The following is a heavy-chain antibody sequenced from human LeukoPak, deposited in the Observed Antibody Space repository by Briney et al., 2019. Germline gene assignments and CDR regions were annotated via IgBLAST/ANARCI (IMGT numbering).Heavy chain of an antibody. J-gene: IGHJ6*02. CDR1: GFTFSSYA. CDR3: ARGYCSSTSCRGYYYYGMDV. D-gene: IGHD2-2*01. V-gene: IGHV3-23*01. Sequence: GGSLRLSCEASGFTFSSYAMSWVRQAPGKGLEWVSVISGSGDSTYYADSVEGRCTISRDNSKDALYLQMNSLRAEDTAVYYCARGYCSSTSCRGYYYYGMDVWGQGTTVTVSS. CDR2: ISGSGDST.